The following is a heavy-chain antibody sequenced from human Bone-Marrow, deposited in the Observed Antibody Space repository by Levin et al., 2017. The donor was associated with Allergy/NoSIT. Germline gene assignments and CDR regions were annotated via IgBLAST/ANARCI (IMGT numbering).Heavy chain of an antibody. D-gene: IGHD4-23*01. J-gene: IGHJ6*02. V-gene: IGHV3-15*01. CDR3: TTDEWGDGGHPYIYGIDV. CDR2: IKSKIDGGTT. Sequence: GESLKISCAVSGFSFRSAWMKWVRQAPGKGLEWIGRIKSKIDGGTTDYAASVKDRFTISRDDSKTTLFLQMSSLKIEDTAVYYCTTDEWGDGGHPYIYGIDVWGLGTTVTVS. CDR1: GFSFRSAW.